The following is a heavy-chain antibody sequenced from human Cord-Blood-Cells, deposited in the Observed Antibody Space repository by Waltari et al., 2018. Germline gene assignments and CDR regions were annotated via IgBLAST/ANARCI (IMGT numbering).Heavy chain of an antibody. V-gene: IGHV4-39*01. D-gene: IGHD1-26*01. CDR3: ARFSGSFDY. Sequence: QLQLQETGPGLVQPSETLSLTGTVSGGSISSSSYYWGWIRQPPGKGLEWIGSIYYSGSTYYNPSLKSRVTISVDTSKNQFSLKLSSVTAADTAVYYCARFSGSFDYWGQGTLVTVSS. J-gene: IGHJ4*02. CDR1: GGSISSSSYY. CDR2: IYYSGST.